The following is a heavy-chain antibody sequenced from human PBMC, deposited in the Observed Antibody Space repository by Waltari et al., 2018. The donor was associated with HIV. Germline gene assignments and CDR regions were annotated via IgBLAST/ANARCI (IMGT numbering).Heavy chain of an antibody. V-gene: IGHV3-53*01. J-gene: IGHJ4*02. CDR3: ARDWSSSYDY. Sequence: AVSGFTVSNNYMSWVRQAPGKGLEWVSVIYSGGSTYYADPGKGRFTISRDNSKNTRYLQMNSRRAEDTAVYYCARDWSSSYDYWGQGTLVTVSS. CDR2: IYSGGST. CDR1: GFTVSNNY. D-gene: IGHD4-4*01.